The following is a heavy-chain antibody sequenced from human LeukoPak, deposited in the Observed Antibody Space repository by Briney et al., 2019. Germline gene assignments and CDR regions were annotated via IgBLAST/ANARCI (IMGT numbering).Heavy chain of an antibody. J-gene: IGHJ4*02. CDR1: GFTFSSSA. V-gene: IGHV3-23*01. Sequence: PGGSLRLSCAASGFTFSSSAMSWVRQSPGKGLEWVSAISGSGANTYYADSVKGRFTISRDNSKNTLYLQMNSLRAEDTAVYYCASDIVVVVAAGYFDYWGQGTLVTVSS. D-gene: IGHD2-15*01. CDR2: ISGSGANT. CDR3: ASDIVVVVAAGYFDY.